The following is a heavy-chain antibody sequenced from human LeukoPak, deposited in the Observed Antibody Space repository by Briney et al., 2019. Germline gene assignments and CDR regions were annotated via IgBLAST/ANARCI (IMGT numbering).Heavy chain of an antibody. Sequence: SETLSLTCTVSGGSISSGSYYGSWVRQPAGEGLEWIERIYTSESTNYNPSLKSRVTISVDTSKNQFSLKLSSVTAADTAVYYCARDRSSSWYLGSNWFDPWGQGTLVTVSS. J-gene: IGHJ5*02. CDR3: ARDRSSSWYLGSNWFDP. CDR1: GGSISSGSYY. D-gene: IGHD6-13*01. CDR2: IYTSEST. V-gene: IGHV4-61*02.